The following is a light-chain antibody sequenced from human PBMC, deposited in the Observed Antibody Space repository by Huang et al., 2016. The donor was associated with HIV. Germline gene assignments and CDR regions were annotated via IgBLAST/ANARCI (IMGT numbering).Light chain of an antibody. CDR1: QSVSSY. V-gene: IGKV3-11*01. J-gene: IGKJ5*01. Sequence: EIVLTQSPATLSLSPGERATLSCRASQSVSSYLAWYQQKPGQAHRRLIYDAYNRATGIPARFGGSGSGTDFTLTISSLEPEDFAVYYCQQRSNWPPAFGQGTRLEIK. CDR2: DAY. CDR3: QQRSNWPPA.